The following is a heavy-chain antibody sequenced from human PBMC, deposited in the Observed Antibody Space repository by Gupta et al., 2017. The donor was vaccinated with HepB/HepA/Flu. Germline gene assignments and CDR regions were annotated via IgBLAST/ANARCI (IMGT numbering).Heavy chain of an antibody. CDR3: ARALRFLEWLYYYGMDV. D-gene: IGHD3-3*01. J-gene: IGHJ6*02. Sequence: QVQLQQWGAGLLKPSETLSLTCAVYGGSFSGYYWSWIRQPPGKGLEWIGEINHSGSTNYNPSLKSRVTISVDTSKNQFSLKLSSVTAADTAVYYCARALRFLEWLYYYGMDVWGQGTTVTVSS. V-gene: IGHV4-34*01. CDR1: GGSFSGYY. CDR2: INHSGST.